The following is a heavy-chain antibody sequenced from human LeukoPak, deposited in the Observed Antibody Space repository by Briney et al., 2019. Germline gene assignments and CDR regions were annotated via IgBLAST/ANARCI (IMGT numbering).Heavy chain of an antibody. V-gene: IGHV1-8*01. J-gene: IGHJ4*02. D-gene: IGHD3-9*01. Sequence: ASVKVSCKASGYTFTSYDINWVRQATGQGLEWMGWMNPNSGNTGYAQKFQGRVTMTRNTSISTAYMELSSLRSEDTAVYYCAIHYDILTGYKYWGQGTLVTVSS. CDR2: MNPNSGNT. CDR1: GYTFTSYD. CDR3: AIHYDILTGYKY.